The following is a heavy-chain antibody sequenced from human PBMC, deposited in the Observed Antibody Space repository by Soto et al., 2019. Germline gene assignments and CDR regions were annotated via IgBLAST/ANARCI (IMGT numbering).Heavy chain of an antibody. CDR3: ARERGNSGYDFDAFDI. J-gene: IGHJ3*02. D-gene: IGHD5-12*01. V-gene: IGHV3-66*01. CDR1: GFIVSSNQ. CDR2: IYSGHTT. Sequence: GGSLRLSCVASGFIVSSNQMSWVRQAPGKGLEWVSVIYSGHTTYYADSVEGRFTISRDDSKNTLYLQMNSLRAEDTAVYYCARERGNSGYDFDAFDIWGQGTMVTV.